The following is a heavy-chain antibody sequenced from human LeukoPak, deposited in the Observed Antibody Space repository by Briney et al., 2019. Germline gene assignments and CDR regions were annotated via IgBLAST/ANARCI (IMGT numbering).Heavy chain of an antibody. J-gene: IGHJ4*02. Sequence: GSSLRLSCEASGFNFDDYGMHWVRQAPGKGLEWVSGISWDSVGTGYGDSVKGRFTISRDNAKNSVYLQMNSLRAEDTAVYYCVGSSWYYDDDYWGQGTLVTVSS. V-gene: IGHV3-9*01. D-gene: IGHD6-13*01. CDR3: VGSSWYYDDDY. CDR2: ISWDSVGT. CDR1: GFNFDDYG.